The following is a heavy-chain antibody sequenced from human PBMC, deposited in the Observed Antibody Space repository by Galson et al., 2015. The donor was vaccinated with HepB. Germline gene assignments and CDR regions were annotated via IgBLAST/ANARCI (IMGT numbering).Heavy chain of an antibody. D-gene: IGHD6-6*01. CDR3: ARVRVEAARPSNYYYYGMDV. CDR1: GFTFSSYA. V-gene: IGHV3-30-3*01. J-gene: IGHJ6*02. CDR2: ISYDGSNK. Sequence: SLRLSCAASGFTFSSYAMHWVRQAPGKGLEWVAVISYDGSNKYYADSVRGRFTISRDNSKNTLYLQMNSLRAEDTAVYYCARVRVEAARPSNYYYYGMDVWGQGTTVTVSS.